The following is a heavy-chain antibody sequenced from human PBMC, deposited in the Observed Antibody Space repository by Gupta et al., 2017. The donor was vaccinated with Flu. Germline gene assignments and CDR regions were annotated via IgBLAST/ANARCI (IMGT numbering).Heavy chain of an antibody. Sequence: EVQLVESGGGLVKPGGSLRLSCAASGFTFRNAWMSWVRQAPGKGLEWVGRIKSKPDGGPTDYAAPVKGRVTISRDDSKNTLYLQMNSLKTEDTAVYYCTTDRYYYDSSGELDYWGQGTLFTVSS. V-gene: IGHV3-15*01. CDR2: IKSKPDGGPT. J-gene: IGHJ4*02. CDR3: TTDRYYYDSSGELDY. D-gene: IGHD3-22*01. CDR1: GFTFRNAW.